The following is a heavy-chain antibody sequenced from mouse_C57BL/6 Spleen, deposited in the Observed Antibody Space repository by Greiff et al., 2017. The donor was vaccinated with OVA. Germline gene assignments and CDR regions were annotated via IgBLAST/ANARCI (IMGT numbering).Heavy chain of an antibody. CDR2: IHPSASDT. CDR1: GYTFTSYW. Sequence: QVQLQQPGAELVKPGASVKVSCKASGYTFTSYWMHWVKQRPGQGLEWIGRIHPSASDTNYNQKFKGKATLTVAEASSTAYMQLSSRTSEDSAVYYCAIYDYDGLDYWGQGTSVTVSS. J-gene: IGHJ4*01. CDR3: AIYDYDGLDY. V-gene: IGHV1-74*01. D-gene: IGHD2-4*01.